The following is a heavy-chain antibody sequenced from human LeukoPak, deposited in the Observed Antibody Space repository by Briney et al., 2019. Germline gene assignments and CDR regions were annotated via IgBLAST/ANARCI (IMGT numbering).Heavy chain of an antibody. V-gene: IGHV1-24*01. D-gene: IGHD3-9*01. J-gene: IGHJ4*02. CDR3: ATDDSRYLDWSQR. CDR1: GYTVTELS. Sequence: GASVKVSCKVSGYTVTELSMHWGRQAPGKGLGWMGGLDPEDGETIYAQKFQGRVAMTEDTSTDTAYMELSSLTSEDTAVYYCATDDSRYLDWSQRWGQGTLVTVSS. CDR2: LDPEDGET.